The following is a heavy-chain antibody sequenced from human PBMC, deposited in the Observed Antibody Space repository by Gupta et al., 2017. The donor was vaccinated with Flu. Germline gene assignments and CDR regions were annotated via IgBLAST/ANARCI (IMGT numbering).Heavy chain of an antibody. CDR3: VKDAGYGEYAF. CDR2: ISGGTT. J-gene: IGHJ1*01. D-gene: IGHD4-17*01. CDR1: GFTFSAFG. Sequence: EVQLLESGGDLAQPGGSLRLSCAASGFTFSAFGMRWVRQAPGKGLEWVSTISGGTTSYADSVKGRFTISRDTSKRPLLLQMDSLRAEDTAVYYCVKDAGYGEYAFWGQGTLVTVSS. V-gene: IGHV3-23*01.